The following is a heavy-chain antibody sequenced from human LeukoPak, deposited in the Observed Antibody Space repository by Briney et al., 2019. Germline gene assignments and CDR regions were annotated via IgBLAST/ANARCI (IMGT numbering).Heavy chain of an antibody. Sequence: ASVKVSCKASGYTFIGYYMHWVRQAPGQGLEWMGWINPNSGGTNYAQKFQGRVTMTRDTSISTAYMELSRLRSDDTAVYYCARGYYDSSGYSPDAFDIWGQGTMVTVSS. J-gene: IGHJ3*02. CDR2: INPNSGGT. CDR1: GYTFIGYY. D-gene: IGHD3-22*01. V-gene: IGHV1-2*02. CDR3: ARGYYDSSGYSPDAFDI.